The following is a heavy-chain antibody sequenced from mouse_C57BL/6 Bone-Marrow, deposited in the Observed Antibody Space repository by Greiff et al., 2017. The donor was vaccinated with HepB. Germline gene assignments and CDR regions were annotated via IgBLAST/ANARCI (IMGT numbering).Heavy chain of an antibody. V-gene: IGHV1-64*01. CDR1: GYTFTSYW. J-gene: IGHJ3*01. Sequence: QVQLKQPGAELVKPGASVKLSCKASGYTFTSYWMHWVKQRPGQGLEWIGMIHPNSGSTNYNEKFKSKATLTVDKSSSTAYMQLNSLTSEDSAVYYCAREDDYWGQGTLVTVSA. CDR2: IHPNSGST. CDR3: AREDDY.